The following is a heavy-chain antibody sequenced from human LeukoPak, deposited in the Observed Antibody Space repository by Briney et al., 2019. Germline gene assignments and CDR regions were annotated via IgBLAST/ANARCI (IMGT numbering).Heavy chain of an antibody. CDR2: VYYSGST. CDR3: VRGGIVGTTARIPLFDY. V-gene: IGHV4-59*07. Sequence: PSATLSLTCTVSGGSISSYYWSWVRQPPGKGLEWIGYVYYSGSTNYNPSLKSRVTMSVDTSKNQFSLKLSSVTAADTAVYYCVRGGIVGTTARIPLFDYWGQGTLVTVSS. J-gene: IGHJ4*02. D-gene: IGHD1-26*01. CDR1: GGSISSYY.